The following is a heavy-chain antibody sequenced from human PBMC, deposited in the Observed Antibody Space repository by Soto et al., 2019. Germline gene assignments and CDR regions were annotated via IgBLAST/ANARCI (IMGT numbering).Heavy chain of an antibody. CDR3: ARAHATTHPFDD. J-gene: IGHJ4*01. CDR1: GGSIRNVY. CDR2: IFHSGNA. V-gene: IGHV4-59*01. Sequence: SSEPLSLTCTVSGGSIRNVYWSWIRQSPGKRLEWIGFIFHSGNAKYNPSLKSRVTISVDTSKNQFSLSLDSVTAADTAVYFCARAHATTHPFDDCGQGTLVTVSS. D-gene: IGHD4-4*01.